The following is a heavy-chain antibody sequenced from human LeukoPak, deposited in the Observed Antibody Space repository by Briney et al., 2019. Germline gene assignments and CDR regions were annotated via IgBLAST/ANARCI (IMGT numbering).Heavy chain of an antibody. Sequence: TGGSLRLSCAASGFTFSKFAIHWVRQAPGKGLEWVALMSYDGSNKFYADSVKGRFTLSRDNSKNTLYLQMNSLTIEDTAVYYCAKTLVGATGDYWGQGTLVTVSS. J-gene: IGHJ4*02. CDR3: AKTLVGATGDY. CDR2: MSYDGSNK. D-gene: IGHD1-26*01. V-gene: IGHV3-30-3*01. CDR1: GFTFSKFA.